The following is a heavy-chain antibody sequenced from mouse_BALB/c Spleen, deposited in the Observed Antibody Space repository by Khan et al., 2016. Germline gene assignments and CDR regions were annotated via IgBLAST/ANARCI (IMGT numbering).Heavy chain of an antibody. CDR1: GYTFTSYW. D-gene: IGHD2-14*01. CDR2: INPSNGRT. Sequence: QVQLQQPGAELVKPGASVKLSCKASGYTFTSYWMHWVKQRPGQGLEWIGEINPSNGRTNYNEKFKSKATLTVDKSSSTAYMQLSSLTSEDSAVYYCAKGAYYRYDGFAYWGQGTLVTVSA. CDR3: AKGAYYRYDGFAY. V-gene: IGHV1S81*02. J-gene: IGHJ3*01.